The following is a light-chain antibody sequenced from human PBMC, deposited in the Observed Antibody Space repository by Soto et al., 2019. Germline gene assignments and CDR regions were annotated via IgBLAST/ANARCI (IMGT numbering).Light chain of an antibody. CDR2: WAS. Sequence: IVMTQSPDSLAASLGESATINCKSSQSVLYNSNQNNCLAWYQQKPGQPPKLLIYWASTRESGVPDRFSGCESWTDFTLTISSLQAKDVSVYYCGQYYSTYLYTFGQGTKLEIK. J-gene: IGKJ2*01. V-gene: IGKV4-1*01. CDR1: QSVLYNSNQNNC. CDR3: GQYYSTYLYT.